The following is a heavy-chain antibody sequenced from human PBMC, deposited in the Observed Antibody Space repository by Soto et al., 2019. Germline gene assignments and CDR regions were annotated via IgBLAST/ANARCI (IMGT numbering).Heavy chain of an antibody. D-gene: IGHD4-4*01. V-gene: IGHV4-34*01. Sequence: SWTLSLTCAVDGGSFSDYYWSWIRQPPGKGLEWIGEINHSGSTNYNPSLKSRVTISLDTSKNQFSLKLSSVTAADTAVYYCARENTVTTGIDYWGQGTLVTGSS. CDR2: INHSGST. CDR1: GGSFSDYY. CDR3: ARENTVTTGIDY. J-gene: IGHJ4*02.